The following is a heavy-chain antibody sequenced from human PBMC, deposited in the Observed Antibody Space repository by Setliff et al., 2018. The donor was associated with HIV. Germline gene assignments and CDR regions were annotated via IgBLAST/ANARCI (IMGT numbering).Heavy chain of an antibody. V-gene: IGHV3-21*01. CDR3: ARSPITMVRGVSRYYYYYMDV. J-gene: IGHJ6*03. Sequence: SLRLSCAASGFSISTSYMTWVRQAPGGGLEWVSVIYSGSSYIYYADSVKGRFTISRDNAKNSLYLQMNSLRAEDTAVYYCARSPITMVRGVSRYYYYYMDVWGKGTTVTVSS. CDR1: GFSISTSY. D-gene: IGHD3-10*01. CDR2: IYSGSSYI.